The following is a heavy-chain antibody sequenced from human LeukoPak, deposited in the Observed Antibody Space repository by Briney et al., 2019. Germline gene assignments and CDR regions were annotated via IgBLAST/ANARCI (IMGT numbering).Heavy chain of an antibody. CDR2: IYYSGST. D-gene: IGHD3-22*01. Sequence: SETLSLTCTVSGGSINSDDYYWSWIRQPPGKGLEWIGYIYYSGSTNYNPSLKSRVTISVDTSKNQFSLRLSSVTAADTAVYYCARVLRDDYYDSSGYYHFDYWGQGTLVTVSS. V-gene: IGHV4-30-4*01. CDR1: GGSINSDDYY. CDR3: ARVLRDDYYDSSGYYHFDY. J-gene: IGHJ4*02.